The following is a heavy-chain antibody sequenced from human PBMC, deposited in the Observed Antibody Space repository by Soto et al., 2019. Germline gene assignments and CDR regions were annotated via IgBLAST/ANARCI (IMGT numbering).Heavy chain of an antibody. CDR2: IYYSGST. V-gene: IGHV4-59*11. CDR3: ARGSQYLLERYGFDY. CDR1: GDCMNKHY. J-gene: IGHJ4*02. D-gene: IGHD1-1*01. Sequence: SETLSLTCTVSGDCMNKHYCSWIRQPPGKGLEWIGYIYYSGSTNYNPSLKSRVTVSVDTSKNQFSLKLSSVTAADTAVYYCARGSQYLLERYGFDYRGQGTLVTVSS.